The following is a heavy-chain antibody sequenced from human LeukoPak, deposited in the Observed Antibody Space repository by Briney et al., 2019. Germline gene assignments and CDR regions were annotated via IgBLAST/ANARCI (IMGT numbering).Heavy chain of an antibody. V-gene: IGHV3-23*01. CDR2: LRGNGET. J-gene: IGHJ4*02. CDR3: ARASWVSTTDAVR. D-gene: IGHD1-14*01. Sequence: PGGSLRLSCAASGLSLSSFAMSWVRQGPARGLEWVSSLRGNGETFYADSVKGRFTLSSDSSRNTVYFQLNNLRVEDTAIYYCARASWVSTTDAVRWGQGTLVTVSS. CDR1: GLSLSSFA.